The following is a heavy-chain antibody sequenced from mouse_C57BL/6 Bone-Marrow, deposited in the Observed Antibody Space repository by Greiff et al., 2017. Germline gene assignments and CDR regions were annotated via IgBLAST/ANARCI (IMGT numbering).Heavy chain of an antibody. Sequence: VQLQQSGAELARPGASVKLSCKASGYTFTSSGISWVKQRTGQGLEWIGEICPRSGNTYYNEKFKGKATLTADKSSSTAYMELRSLTSEDSAVYFCARRDYYGSRGNYWGQGTTLTVSS. CDR2: ICPRSGNT. CDR1: GYTFTSSG. CDR3: ARRDYYGSRGNY. V-gene: IGHV1-81*01. D-gene: IGHD1-1*01. J-gene: IGHJ2*01.